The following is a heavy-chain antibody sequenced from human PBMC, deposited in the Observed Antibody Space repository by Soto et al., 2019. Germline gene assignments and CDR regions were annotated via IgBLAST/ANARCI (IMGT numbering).Heavy chain of an antibody. CDR1: GFTFSTFG. CDR3: ARVDYCGNSGYAFDI. Sequence: QVQLVESGGGVVQPGRSLRLSCAASGFTFSTFGMHWVRQAPGKGLEWVAVISYDGTNEYYADSVKGRFTISRDNSKNTLYLQMNSLRAEDTAVYSCARVDYCGNSGYAFDIWGQGTMVTVSS. D-gene: IGHD4-17*01. CDR2: ISYDGTNE. V-gene: IGHV3-30*03. J-gene: IGHJ3*02.